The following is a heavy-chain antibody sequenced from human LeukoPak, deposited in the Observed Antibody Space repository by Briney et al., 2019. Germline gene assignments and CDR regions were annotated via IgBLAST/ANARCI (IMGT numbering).Heavy chain of an antibody. CDR2: INHSGST. CDR1: GGSFSGYY. J-gene: IGHJ6*03. D-gene: IGHD3/OR15-3a*01. Sequence: SETLSLTYAVYGGSFSGYYWSWIRQPPGKGLEWIGEINHSGSTNYNPSLKSRVTISVDTSKNQFSLKLSSVTAADTAVYYCARRDWGLYYYYYMDVWGKGTTVTVSS. CDR3: ARRDWGLYYYYYMDV. V-gene: IGHV4-34*01.